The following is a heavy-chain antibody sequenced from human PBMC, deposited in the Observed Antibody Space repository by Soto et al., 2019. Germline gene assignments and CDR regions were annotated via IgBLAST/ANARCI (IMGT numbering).Heavy chain of an antibody. J-gene: IGHJ4*02. D-gene: IGHD5-12*01. CDR3: AAYERIDY. V-gene: IGHV3-21*01. CDR1: GFSFRSYS. Sequence: EVQLVESGGGLGKPGGSLRLSCATSGFSFRSYSMNWVRQAPGKGLEWVSSTNADGSRLYYADSVRGRFTISRDNAKNSLYLQMNSLRAEDTAVYYCAAYERIDYWGQGTLVTVSS. CDR2: TNADGSRL.